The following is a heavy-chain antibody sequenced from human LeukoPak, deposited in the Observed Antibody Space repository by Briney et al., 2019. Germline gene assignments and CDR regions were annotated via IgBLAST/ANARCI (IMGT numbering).Heavy chain of an antibody. D-gene: IGHD1-26*01. V-gene: IGHV3-11*01. CDR3: ARGVGATHYYYYGMDV. Sequence: GGALRLSCAASGFTFSDYYMSWVRQAPGKGVEWVSYISSRGSTIYYADSVKGGFTISRENAKKSLYLQMNSLRAEDTAVYYCARGVGATHYYYYGMDVWGQGTTVTVSS. J-gene: IGHJ6*02. CDR1: GFTFSDYY. CDR2: ISSRGSTI.